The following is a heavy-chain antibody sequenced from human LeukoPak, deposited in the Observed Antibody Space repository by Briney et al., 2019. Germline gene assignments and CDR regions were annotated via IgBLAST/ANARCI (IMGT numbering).Heavy chain of an antibody. J-gene: IGHJ6*02. D-gene: IGHD6-13*01. CDR3: ARDRRIAAAGLFYYYYGMDV. CDR2: INHSGST. CDR1: GGSFSGYY. V-gene: IGHV4-34*01. Sequence: PSETLSLTCAVYGGSFSGYYWSWIRQPPGKGLEWIGEINHSGSTNYNPSLKSRVTISVDTSKNQFSLKLSSVTAADTAVYYCARDRRIAAAGLFYYYYGMDVWGQGTTVTVSS.